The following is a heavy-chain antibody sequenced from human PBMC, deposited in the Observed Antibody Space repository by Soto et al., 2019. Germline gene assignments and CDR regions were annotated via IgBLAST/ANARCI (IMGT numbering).Heavy chain of an antibody. V-gene: IGHV4-59*01. CDR3: AKNYCSGGGCYSNYFDH. D-gene: IGHD2-15*01. Sequence: PSETLSLPCIVSGGSISNYNWSWLRQAPGKGLEWVGYIYPSVSTNYNPSLKSRVTISVDTSKNQFSLKLSSVTAADTAVYYCAKNYCSGGGCYSNYFDHWGLGTLVTVSS. J-gene: IGHJ4*02. CDR1: GGSISNYN. CDR2: IYPSVST.